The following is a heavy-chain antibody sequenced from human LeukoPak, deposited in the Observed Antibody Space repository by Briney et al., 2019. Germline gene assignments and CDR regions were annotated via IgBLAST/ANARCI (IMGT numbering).Heavy chain of an antibody. CDR1: GGSINNYY. J-gene: IGHJ6*02. Sequence: PSETLSLTCTVSGGSINNYYWSWIRHPPGKGLEWIGYIYYRGSTNYNPSLKSRVTISVDTSKSQFSLKMSSVTAADTAVYYCARKLDMDVWGQGTTVTVSS. CDR3: ARKLDMDV. CDR2: IYYRGST. V-gene: IGHV4-59*01. D-gene: IGHD1-1*01.